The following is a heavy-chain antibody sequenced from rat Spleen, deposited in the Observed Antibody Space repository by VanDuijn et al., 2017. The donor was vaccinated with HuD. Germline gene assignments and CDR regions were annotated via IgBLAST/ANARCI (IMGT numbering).Heavy chain of an antibody. D-gene: IGHD4-3*01. V-gene: IGHV5-29*01. CDR1: GFTFSNYY. J-gene: IGHJ3*01. CDR3: ARGDSGYDWFAY. CDR2: ISYDGGST. Sequence: EVQLVESGGGLVQPGRSLKLSCAASGFTFSNYYMAWVRQAPTKGLEWVTTISYDGGSTNYRDSVKGRFTISRDNAKSTLYLQMDSLRSEDTATYYCARGDSGYDWFAYWGQGTLVTVSS.